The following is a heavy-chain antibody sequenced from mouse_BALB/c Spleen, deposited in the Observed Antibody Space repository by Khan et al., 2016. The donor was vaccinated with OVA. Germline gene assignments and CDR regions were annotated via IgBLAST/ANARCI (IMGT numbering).Heavy chain of an antibody. Sequence: QVQLKESGPGLVAPSQSLSITCTISGFSLTDYGIHWVRQPPGKGLEWLVLMWGDGTTSYNSALKSRLTISKDNSKSQVFLKMNSLQTDDTAMYFCAGQPYYHYNVMDYWGQGTSVTVSS. V-gene: IGHV2-6-1*01. CDR1: GFSLTDYG. CDR3: AGQPYYHYNVMDY. J-gene: IGHJ4*01. D-gene: IGHD2-10*01. CDR2: MWGDGTT.